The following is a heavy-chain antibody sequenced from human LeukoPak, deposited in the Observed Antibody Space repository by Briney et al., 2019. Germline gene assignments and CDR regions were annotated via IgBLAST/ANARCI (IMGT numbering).Heavy chain of an antibody. D-gene: IGHD6-19*01. J-gene: IGHJ4*02. CDR2: ISWNSGSI. CDR3: AKAPIAVAGPYYFDY. CDR1: GLTFDDYA. V-gene: IGHV3-9*03. Sequence: GGSLRLSCAASGLTFDDYAMHWVRQAPGKGLEWVSGISWNSGSIGYADSVKGRFTISRDNAKNSLYLQMNSLRAEDMALYYCAKAPIAVAGPYYFDYWGQGTLVTVSS.